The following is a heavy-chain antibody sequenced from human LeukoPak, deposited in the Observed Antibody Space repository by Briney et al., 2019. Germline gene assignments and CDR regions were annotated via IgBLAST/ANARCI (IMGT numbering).Heavy chain of an antibody. CDR2: IYYSGST. V-gene: IGHV4-59*01. J-gene: IGHJ4*02. Sequence: SETLSLTCTVSGGSISSYYWSWIRQPPGKGLEWIGYIYYSGSTNYNPSLKSRVTISVDTSKNQFSLKLSSVTAADTAVYYCAREGIVGASFDYWGQGTLVTVSS. CDR1: GGSISSYY. CDR3: AREGIVGASFDY. D-gene: IGHD1-26*01.